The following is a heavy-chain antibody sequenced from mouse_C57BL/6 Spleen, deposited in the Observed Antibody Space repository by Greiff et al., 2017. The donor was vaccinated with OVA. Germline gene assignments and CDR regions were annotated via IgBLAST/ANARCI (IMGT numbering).Heavy chain of an antibody. Sequence: VKLQESGAELVKPGASVKISCKASGYAFSSYWMNWVKQRPGKGLEWIGQIYPGDGDTNYNGKFKGKATLTADKSSSTAYMQLSSLTSEDSAVYFCARGASSGYGAWFAYWGQGTLVTVSA. D-gene: IGHD3-2*02. V-gene: IGHV1-80*01. CDR3: ARGASSGYGAWFAY. J-gene: IGHJ3*01. CDR2: IYPGDGDT. CDR1: GYAFSSYW.